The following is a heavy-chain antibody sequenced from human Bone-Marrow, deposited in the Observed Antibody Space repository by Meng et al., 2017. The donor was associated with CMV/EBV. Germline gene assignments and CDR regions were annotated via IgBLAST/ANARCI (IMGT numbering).Heavy chain of an antibody. Sequence: GESLKISCATSGFTFSSHAMSWVRQAPGKGLEWVAFIRFDGSNRYYADSVKGRFTISRDNSKNTLYLQMNSLRAEDTAVYYCAKPILTRLSGSYGLGYWGQGTLVTVSS. CDR2: IRFDGSNR. J-gene: IGHJ4*02. D-gene: IGHD1-26*01. V-gene: IGHV3-30*02. CDR1: GFTFSSHA. CDR3: AKPILTRLSGSYGLGY.